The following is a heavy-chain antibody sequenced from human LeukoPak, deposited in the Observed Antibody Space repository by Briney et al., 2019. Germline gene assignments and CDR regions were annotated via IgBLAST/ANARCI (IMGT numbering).Heavy chain of an antibody. CDR1: GGSISSYY. D-gene: IGHD4-17*01. CDR3: ARTLKRTTVSTYYYFDY. V-gene: IGHV4-59*08. J-gene: IGHJ4*02. Sequence: PSETLSLTCTVSGGSISSYYWSWIRQPPGKGLEWIGYIYYSGSTNYNPSLNTRVTISVDTSKNQFSLNLSSVTAADTAVYYCARTLKRTTVSTYYYFDYWGQGTLATVSS. CDR2: IYYSGST.